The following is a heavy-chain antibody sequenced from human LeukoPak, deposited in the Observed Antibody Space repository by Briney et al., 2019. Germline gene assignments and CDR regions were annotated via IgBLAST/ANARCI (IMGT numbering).Heavy chain of an antibody. J-gene: IGHJ3*02. CDR1: GFNFSGSA. V-gene: IGHV3-73*01. D-gene: IGHD6-13*01. CDR2: LRNKADSTAT. Sequence: GGSLRLSCAASGFNFSGSAMHWVREASGKGLGWVGRLRNKADSTATAYAATVKGRFTISRDDSKNTAYLQMDSLKTEDTAVYYSTSLAAAFDAFDIWGQGTMVTVSS. CDR3: TSLAAAFDAFDI.